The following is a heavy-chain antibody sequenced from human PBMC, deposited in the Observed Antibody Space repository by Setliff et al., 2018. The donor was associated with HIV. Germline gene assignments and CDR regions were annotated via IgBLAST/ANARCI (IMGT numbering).Heavy chain of an antibody. Sequence: SETLSLTCTVSGGSISSYYWSWIRQPPGKGLEWIGYIYYSGSTNYNPSLKSRVTISVDTYNNQFSLNMSSVNAADTAVYYCARGYASGYDAYGYWGQGTLVTVPQ. D-gene: IGHD5-12*01. V-gene: IGHV4-59*12. CDR3: ARGYASGYDAYGY. CDR1: GGSISSYY. J-gene: IGHJ4*02. CDR2: IYYSGST.